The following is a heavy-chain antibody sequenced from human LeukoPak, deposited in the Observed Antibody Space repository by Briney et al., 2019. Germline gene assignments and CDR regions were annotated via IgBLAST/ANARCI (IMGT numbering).Heavy chain of an antibody. CDR2: IYPGDSDT. CDR1: GHSFTTYW. CDR3: ARLLSITGTTEDY. Sequence: GESLKISCKGSGHSFTTYWIGWVRQMPGKGLEWMGLIYPGDSDTRHSPSFEGQVTISADKSISTAYLQWSSLKASDTAMYYCARLLSITGTTEDYWGQGTLVTVSS. V-gene: IGHV5-51*01. J-gene: IGHJ4*02. D-gene: IGHD1-20*01.